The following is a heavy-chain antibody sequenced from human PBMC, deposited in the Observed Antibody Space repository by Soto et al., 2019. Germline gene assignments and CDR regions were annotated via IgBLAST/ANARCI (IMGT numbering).Heavy chain of an antibody. CDR1: GFTFGSYW. Sequence: GGSLRLSCAASGFTFGSYWMNWARQAPGKGLVWVSRINSDGSSTSYADSVKGRFTISRDNAKNSLFLQMNSLRVDDTAVYYCARTGDGHHDFLDYWGQGALVTVSS. J-gene: IGHJ4*02. CDR2: INSDGSST. D-gene: IGHD1-1*01. V-gene: IGHV3-74*01. CDR3: ARTGDGHHDFLDY.